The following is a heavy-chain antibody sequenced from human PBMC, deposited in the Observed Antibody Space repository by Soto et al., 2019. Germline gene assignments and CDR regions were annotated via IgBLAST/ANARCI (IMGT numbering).Heavy chain of an antibody. CDR1: GGSISSGGYY. CDR3: ARRGGIDRFHGMDV. V-gene: IGHV4-31*03. D-gene: IGHD3-9*01. CDR2: IYYRGST. Sequence: PSETLSLTCTVSGGSISSGGYYWSWIRQHPGKGLEWIGYIYYRGSTYYNPSLKSRVTISVDTSKNQFSLKLSSVTAADTAVYYCARRGGIDRFHGMDVWGQGTTVTVSS. J-gene: IGHJ6*02.